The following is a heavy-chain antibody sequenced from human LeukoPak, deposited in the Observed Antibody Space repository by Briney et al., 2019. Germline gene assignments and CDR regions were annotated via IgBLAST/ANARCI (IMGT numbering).Heavy chain of an antibody. V-gene: IGHV1-24*01. J-gene: IGHJ3*02. CDR2: FDPEDGET. Sequence: ASVKVSCKVSGYTLTELSMHWVRQAPGKGLEWMGGFDPEDGETIYAQKFQGRVTMTEDTSTDTAYMELNSLRSDDTAEYYCAKSLLTTATGTGRAFDIWGQGTMVTVSS. CDR3: AKSLLTTATGTGRAFDI. CDR1: GYTLTELS. D-gene: IGHD1-1*01.